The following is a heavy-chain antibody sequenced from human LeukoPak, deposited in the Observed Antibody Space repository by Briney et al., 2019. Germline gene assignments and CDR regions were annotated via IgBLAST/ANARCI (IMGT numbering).Heavy chain of an antibody. CDR2: ISAYNGNT. CDR3: ARDASPYCSGGSCYPNWFDP. V-gene: IGHV1-18*01. CDR1: GYTFTSYG. J-gene: IGHJ5*02. Sequence: GASVKVSCKGSGYTFTSYGISWARQAPGQGLEWMGWISAYNGNTNYAQKLQGRVTMTTDTSTSTAYMELRSLRSDDTAVYYCARDASPYCSGGSCYPNWFDPWGQGTLVTVSS. D-gene: IGHD2-15*01.